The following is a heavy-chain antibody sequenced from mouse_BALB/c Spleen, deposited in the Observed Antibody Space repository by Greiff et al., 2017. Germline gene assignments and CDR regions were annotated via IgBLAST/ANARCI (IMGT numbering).Heavy chain of an antibody. V-gene: IGHV10-1*02. J-gene: IGHJ4*01. CDR2: IRSKSNNYAT. Sequence: EVHLVESGGGLVQPKGSLKLSCAASGFTFNTYAMNWVRQAPGKGLEWVARIRSKSNNYATYYADSVKDRFTISRDDSQSMLYLQMNNLKTEDTAMYYCVRQIYYGYDYAMDYWGQGTSVTVSS. CDR3: VRQIYYGYDYAMDY. CDR1: GFTFNTYA. D-gene: IGHD2-2*01.